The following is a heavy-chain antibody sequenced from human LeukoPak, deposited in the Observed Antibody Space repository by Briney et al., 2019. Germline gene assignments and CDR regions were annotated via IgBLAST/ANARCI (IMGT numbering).Heavy chain of an antibody. Sequence: PSETLSLTCTVSGGSISSYYWSWIRHPAGKGLEWIGRIYTSGSTNYNPSLKSRVTMSVDTSKNHFSLKLTSVTAADTAVYYCARDVGGGSYSEYYFDYWGQGTLVTVSS. D-gene: IGHD3-16*01. J-gene: IGHJ4*02. CDR2: IYTSGST. V-gene: IGHV4-4*07. CDR1: GGSISSYY. CDR3: ARDVGGGSYSEYYFDY.